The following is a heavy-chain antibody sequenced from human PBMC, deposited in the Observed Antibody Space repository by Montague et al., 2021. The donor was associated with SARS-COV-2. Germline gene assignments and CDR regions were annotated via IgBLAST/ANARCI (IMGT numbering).Heavy chain of an antibody. CDR2: IGTGGDT. CDR1: GFTFSSYD. J-gene: IGHJ3*02. D-gene: IGHD6-13*01. CDR3: ARVRSERQQLAKGDDGAFDI. V-gene: IGHV3-13*01. Sequence: SLRLSCAASGFTFSSYDMHWVRQATGKGLEWVSAIGTGGDTYYPGSVKGRFTISRENAKNSLYLQMNSLRAGDTAVYYCARVRSERQQLAKGDDGAFDIWGQGTMVTVSS.